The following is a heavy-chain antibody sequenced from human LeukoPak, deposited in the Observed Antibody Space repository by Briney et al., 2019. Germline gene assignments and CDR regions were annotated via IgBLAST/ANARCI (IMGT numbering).Heavy chain of an antibody. J-gene: IGHJ4*02. CDR3: ARDTRGSPDY. D-gene: IGHD2-2*01. V-gene: IGHV3-72*01. CDR1: GFTFSELY. CDR2: IRNKGNRYTT. Sequence: SAGSMRLSCVASGFTFSELYMDWVRQAPRKGREWVGFIRNKGNRYTTEYAASLKGRFSISRDDSSNSLYLQMNSLKTEDTAVYYCARDTRGSPDYWGQGTLVTVSS.